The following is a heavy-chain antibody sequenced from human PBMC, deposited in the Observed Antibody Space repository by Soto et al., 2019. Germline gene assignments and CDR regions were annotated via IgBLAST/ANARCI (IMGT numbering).Heavy chain of an antibody. CDR2: ISWNSASS. J-gene: IGHJ4*02. Sequence: EVQLVESGGGLVQPGRSLRLSCAASGFTFDDYAMHWVRQAPGMGLEWVSGISWNSASSGYATSVKGRFTISRDNAKNSLYLEMNSLRGDDTALYYCVKARIYGSSSGLRSFDYWGQGTLVTVSS. D-gene: IGHD6-6*01. CDR3: VKARIYGSSSGLRSFDY. V-gene: IGHV3-9*01. CDR1: GFTFDDYA.